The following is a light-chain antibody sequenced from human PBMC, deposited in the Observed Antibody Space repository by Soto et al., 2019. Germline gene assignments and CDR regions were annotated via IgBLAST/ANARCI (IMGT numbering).Light chain of an antibody. J-gene: IGLJ3*02. CDR3: CSYAGSSTWV. V-gene: IGLV2-23*01. CDR1: SSDVGSYNL. Sequence: QSVLTQPASASGSPGQSITISCTGTSSDVGSYNLVSWYQQHPGKAPKLMIYEGTKRPSGVSNRFSGSKSGNTASMTTSGLQAEDEADYYCCSYAGSSTWVFGGGTKLTVL. CDR2: EGT.